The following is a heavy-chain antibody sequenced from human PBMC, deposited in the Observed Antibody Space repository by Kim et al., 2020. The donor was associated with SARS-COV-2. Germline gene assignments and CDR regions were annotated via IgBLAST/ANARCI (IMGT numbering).Heavy chain of an antibody. CDR3: AKGEYCSSTSCEGGMDV. CDR1: GFTFSSYA. J-gene: IGHJ6*02. D-gene: IGHD2-2*01. CDR2: ISGSGGST. Sequence: GGSLRLSCAASGFTFSSYAMSWVRQAPGKGLEWVSAISGSGGSTYYADSVKGRFTISRDNSKNTLYLQMNSLRAEDTAVYYCAKGEYCSSTSCEGGMDVWGQGTTVTVSS. V-gene: IGHV3-23*01.